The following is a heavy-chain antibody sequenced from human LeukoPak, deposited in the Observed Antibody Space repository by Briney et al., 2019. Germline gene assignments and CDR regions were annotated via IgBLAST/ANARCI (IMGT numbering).Heavy chain of an antibody. J-gene: IGHJ4*02. D-gene: IGHD2-2*02. CDR1: GGSISSGGYY. Sequence: ASETLSLTCTVSGGSISSGGYYWSWIRQHPGKGLEWIGYIYYSGSTYYNPSLKSRVTISVGTSKSQFSLKLSSVTAADTAVYYCARDGAATPGSNYYFDYWGQGTLVTVSS. CDR2: IYYSGST. CDR3: ARDGAATPGSNYYFDY. V-gene: IGHV4-31*03.